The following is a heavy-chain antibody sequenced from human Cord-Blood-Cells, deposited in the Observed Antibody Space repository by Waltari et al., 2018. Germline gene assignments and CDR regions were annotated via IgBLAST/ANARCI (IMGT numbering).Heavy chain of an antibody. J-gene: IGHJ4*02. CDR2: ISYDGSNK. CDR3: ARGNPGIGY. Sequence: QVQLVESGGGGVQPGRSLSLSCAAAGFTSSSYVRHWVRQAPGKGLEWVAVISYDGSNKYYADAVKGRFTISRDNSKNTLYLQMNSLRAEDTAVYYCARGNPGIGYWGQGTLVTVSS. CDR1: GFTSSSYV. V-gene: IGHV3-30-3*01. D-gene: IGHD1-26*01.